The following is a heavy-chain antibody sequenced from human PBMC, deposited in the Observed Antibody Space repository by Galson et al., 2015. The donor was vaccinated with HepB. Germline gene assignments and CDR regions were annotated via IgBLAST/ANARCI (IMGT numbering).Heavy chain of an antibody. CDR1: GYNFTTHI. CDR2: ITTNTGHP. CDR3: ARSSYDGGGHQYLYYYYYMDV. Sequence: SVKVSCKASGYNFTTHIMNWVRQAPGQGLEWMGLITTNTGHPTYAQGFTGRFVFSSDTSTSTAHLEISSLKSEDTAVYYCARSSYDGGGHQYLYYYYYMDVWGKGTTVTVSS. D-gene: IGHD3-22*01. J-gene: IGHJ6*03. V-gene: IGHV7-4-1*02.